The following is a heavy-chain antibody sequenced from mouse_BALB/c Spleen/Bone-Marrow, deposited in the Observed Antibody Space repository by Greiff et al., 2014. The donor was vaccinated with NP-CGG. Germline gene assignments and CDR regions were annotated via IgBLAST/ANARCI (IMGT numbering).Heavy chain of an antibody. V-gene: IGHV14-3*02. D-gene: IGHD1-1*01. CDR2: IDPANGNT. Sequence: VQLKESGAELVKPGASVKLSCTASGFNIKDTYKHWVKQRPEQGLEWIGRIDPANGNTKYDPKFQGKATITADTSSNTAYLQLSSLTSEDTAVYYCASYYYGSSSFAYWGQGTLVTVSA. CDR1: GFNIKDTY. CDR3: ASYYYGSSSFAY. J-gene: IGHJ3*01.